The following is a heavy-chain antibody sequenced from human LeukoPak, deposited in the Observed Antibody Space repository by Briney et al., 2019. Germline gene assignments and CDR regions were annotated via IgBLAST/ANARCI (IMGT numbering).Heavy chain of an antibody. CDR3: AKGYGSEHSYYYYYMDV. D-gene: IGHD3-10*01. Sequence: GGSLRLSCAASGFTFSSYAMSWVRQAPGKGLEWVSGISASGGRTHHADSVKGRFTISRDNSKNTVYLQMSSLRAEDTAVYYCAKGYGSEHSYYYYYMDVWGKGTTVTIS. CDR2: ISASGGRT. J-gene: IGHJ6*03. V-gene: IGHV3-23*01. CDR1: GFTFSSYA.